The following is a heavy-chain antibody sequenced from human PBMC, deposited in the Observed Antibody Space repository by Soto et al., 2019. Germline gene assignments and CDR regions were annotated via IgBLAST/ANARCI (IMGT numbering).Heavy chain of an antibody. D-gene: IGHD4-17*01. Sequence: EVELVESGGGLVKPGGSLRLSCTASGFSFSSYSMNWVRQAPGRGLEWVSSISSSSSYIYYADSVKGRFTISRDNAKNSLYLQMNSLRAEDTAVYYCARGGTTAPQYYWGQGTLVTVSS. CDR1: GFSFSSYS. CDR3: ARGGTTAPQYY. V-gene: IGHV3-21*01. J-gene: IGHJ4*02. CDR2: ISSSSSYI.